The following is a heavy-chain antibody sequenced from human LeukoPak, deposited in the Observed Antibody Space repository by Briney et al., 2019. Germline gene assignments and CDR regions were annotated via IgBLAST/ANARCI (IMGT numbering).Heavy chain of an antibody. V-gene: IGHV1-18*01. Sequence: ASVKVSCKASGYTFTSYGISWVRQAPGQGLEWMGWISAYNGNTSYAQKFQGRVTMTRDTSTSTVYMELSSLRSEDTAVYYCARDGLGSSGYRNWFDPWGQGTLVTVSS. J-gene: IGHJ5*02. CDR3: ARDGLGSSGYRNWFDP. CDR2: ISAYNGNT. D-gene: IGHD3-22*01. CDR1: GYTFTSYG.